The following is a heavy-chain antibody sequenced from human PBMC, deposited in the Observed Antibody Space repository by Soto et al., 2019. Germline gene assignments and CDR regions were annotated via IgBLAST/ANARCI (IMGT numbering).Heavy chain of an antibody. CDR3: ARDGADDPDAFDI. J-gene: IGHJ3*02. D-gene: IGHD1-26*01. CDR2: IYYSGST. CDR1: GGSISSGGYY. Sequence: SETLSLTCTVSGGSISSGGYYWSWIRQHPGKGLEWIGYIYYSGSTYYNPSLKSRVTISVDASKNQFSLKLSSVTAPDTAVYYCARDGADDPDAFDIWGQGTMVTVSS. V-gene: IGHV4-31*03.